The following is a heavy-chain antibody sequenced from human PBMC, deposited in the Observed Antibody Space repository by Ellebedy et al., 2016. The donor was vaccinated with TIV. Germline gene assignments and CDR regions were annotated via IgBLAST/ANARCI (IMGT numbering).Heavy chain of an antibody. Sequence: GESLKISCKGSGYSFTIYWIAWVRQMPGKGLEWMGIIYPGDSDTRYSPSFQGHVTISADKSINTAYLQWSSLKASDTAMYYCARAFYSNFGLDPWGQGTLVTVSS. CDR1: GYSFTIYW. V-gene: IGHV5-51*01. CDR2: IYPGDSDT. CDR3: ARAFYSNFGLDP. D-gene: IGHD4-11*01. J-gene: IGHJ5*02.